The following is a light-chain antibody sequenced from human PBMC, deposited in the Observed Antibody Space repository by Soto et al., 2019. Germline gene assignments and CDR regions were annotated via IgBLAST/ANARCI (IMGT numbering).Light chain of an antibody. CDR3: QQSYSSHHT. Sequence: DIQMTQSPSSLSASVGDRVTITCRASQSISSFLNWYQQKPGKPPKLLIYAASSLQSGVPSRVSGSGSGTDFTLTISNLQPEDFATDYCQQSYSSHHTFGQGTNLEIK. J-gene: IGKJ2*01. CDR2: AAS. V-gene: IGKV1-39*01. CDR1: QSISSF.